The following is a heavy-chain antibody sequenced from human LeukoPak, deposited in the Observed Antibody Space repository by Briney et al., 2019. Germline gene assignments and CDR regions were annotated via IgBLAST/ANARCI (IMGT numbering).Heavy chain of an antibody. CDR2: ISWNSGSI. CDR3: AKDQGMIWSEFDP. V-gene: IGHV3-9*01. J-gene: IGHJ5*02. CDR1: GFTFDDYA. Sequence: QTGGSLRLSCAASGFTFDDYAMHWVRQAPGKGLEWVSGISWNSGSIGYADSVKGRFTISRDNAKNSLYLQMNSLRAEDTALYYCAKDQGMIWSEFDPWGQGTLVTVSS. D-gene: IGHD3-22*01.